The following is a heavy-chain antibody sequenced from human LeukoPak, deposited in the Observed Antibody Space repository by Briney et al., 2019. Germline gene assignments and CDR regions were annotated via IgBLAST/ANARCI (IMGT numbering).Heavy chain of an antibody. Sequence: SETLSLTCTVSGGSISSYYWSWSRQPPGKGLEWIGYIYYSGSTNYNPSLKSRVTISVDTSKNQFSLKLSSVTAADTAVYYCARGYSGYDTHYTIDYWGQGTLVTVSS. CDR3: ARGYSGYDTHYTIDY. J-gene: IGHJ4*02. V-gene: IGHV4-59*01. D-gene: IGHD5-12*01. CDR1: GGSISSYY. CDR2: IYYSGST.